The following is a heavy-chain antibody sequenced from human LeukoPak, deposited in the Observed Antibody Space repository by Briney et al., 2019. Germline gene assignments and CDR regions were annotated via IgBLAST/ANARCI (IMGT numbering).Heavy chain of an antibody. Sequence: PSETLSLTCAVYGGSFSGYYWSWIRQPPGKGLEWIGEINHSGSTNYNPSLKSRVTISVDTSKNQFSLKLSSVTAADTAVYYCARRIAVADAFDIWGHGTMVTVSS. V-gene: IGHV4-34*01. CDR1: GGSFSGYY. D-gene: IGHD6-19*01. CDR3: ARRIAVADAFDI. J-gene: IGHJ3*02. CDR2: INHSGST.